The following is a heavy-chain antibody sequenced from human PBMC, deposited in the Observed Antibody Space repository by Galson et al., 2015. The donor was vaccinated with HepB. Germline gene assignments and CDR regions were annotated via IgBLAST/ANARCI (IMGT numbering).Heavy chain of an antibody. J-gene: IGHJ4*02. CDR3: VLMYYYDRSGIDY. V-gene: IGHV1-69*13. CDR1: RGTFSSYS. Sequence: SVKVSCKASRGTFSSYSIIWVRQAPGQGLEWMGGIIPIFRTSNYAQKFQGRVTIIADESTSTAYMELSSLRSADTAVYYCVLMYYYDRSGIDYWGQGTLVTVSS. D-gene: IGHD3-22*01. CDR2: IIPIFRTS.